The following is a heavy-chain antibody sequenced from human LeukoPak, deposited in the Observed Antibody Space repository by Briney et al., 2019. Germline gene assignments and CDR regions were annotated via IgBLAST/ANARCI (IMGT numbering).Heavy chain of an antibody. D-gene: IGHD2-21*01. CDR1: GRSISSGTYY. J-gene: IGHJ5*02. Sequence: SEPLSLTCTVSGRSISSGTYYWRWIRQPGAKGLEWIGRMYTSGSTNYNPTLKSPVTISVDTSKNQFSLKLSTVTAADTAVYYGARGHIGSWGQGTLVTVSS. CDR3: ARGHIGS. V-gene: IGHV4-61*02. CDR2: MYTSGST.